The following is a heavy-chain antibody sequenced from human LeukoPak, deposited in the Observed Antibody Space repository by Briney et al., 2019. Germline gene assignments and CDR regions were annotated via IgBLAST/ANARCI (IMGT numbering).Heavy chain of an antibody. CDR3: ARDRGGGWDDY. V-gene: IGHV3-7*01. CDR1: GFTFSSYW. D-gene: IGHD2-15*01. Sequence: GGSLRLSCAASGFTFSSYWMSWVRQAPGKGLEWVANIKQDGSEKYYVDSVKGRFTISRDNAKNSPYLQMNSLRAEDTAVYYCARDRGGGWDDYWGQGTLVTVSS. CDR2: IKQDGSEK. J-gene: IGHJ4*02.